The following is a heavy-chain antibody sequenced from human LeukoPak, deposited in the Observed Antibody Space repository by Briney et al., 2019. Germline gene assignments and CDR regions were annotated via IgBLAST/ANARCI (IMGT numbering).Heavy chain of an antibody. Sequence: PGGSLGLSCAASGFTVSSNYMSWVRQAPGKGLEWVSVIYSGGSTYYADSVKGRFTISRGNSKNTLYLQMNSLRAEDTAVYYCARSVRQQLPYFDYWGQGTLVTVSS. J-gene: IGHJ4*02. V-gene: IGHV3-53*01. D-gene: IGHD6-13*01. CDR3: ARSVRQQLPYFDY. CDR1: GFTVSSNY. CDR2: IYSGGST.